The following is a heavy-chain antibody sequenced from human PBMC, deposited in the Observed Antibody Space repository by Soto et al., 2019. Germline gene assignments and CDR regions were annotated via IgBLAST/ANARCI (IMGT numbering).Heavy chain of an antibody. CDR2: INAGNGNT. V-gene: IGHV1-3*01. Sequence: ASVKVSCKASGYTFTSYAMHWVRQAPGQRLEWMGWINAGNGNTKYSQKFQGRVTITRDASASTAYMELSSLRSEDTAVYYCARDGGVSGPGYWGQGTLVTVSS. CDR3: ARDGGVSGPGY. CDR1: GYTFTSYA. J-gene: IGHJ4*02. D-gene: IGHD6-19*01.